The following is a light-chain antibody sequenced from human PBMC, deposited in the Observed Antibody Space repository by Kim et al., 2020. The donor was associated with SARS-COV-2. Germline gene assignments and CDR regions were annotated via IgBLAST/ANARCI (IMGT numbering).Light chain of an antibody. V-gene: IGKV3-20*01. Sequence: EIVLTQSPGTLSLSPGERATLSCRASQSVSSSYLAWYQQKPGQAPRLLIYGASSRATGIPDRFRGSGSGTDLTLTIRRLEPEDFAVYYCQQYGSSPGTFGQGTKVDIK. CDR1: QSVSSSY. J-gene: IGKJ1*01. CDR2: GAS. CDR3: QQYGSSPGT.